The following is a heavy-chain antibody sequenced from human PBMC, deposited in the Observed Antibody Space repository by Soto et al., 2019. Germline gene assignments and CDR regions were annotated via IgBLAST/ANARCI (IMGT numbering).Heavy chain of an antibody. CDR3: AGARSGVLAWLEP. J-gene: IGHJ5*02. V-gene: IGHV4-61*01. CDR1: GGSVSSGSYY. Sequence: PSETLSLTCTVSGGSVSSGSYYWSWIRQPPGKGLEWIGYIYYSGSTNYNPSLKSRVTISVDTSKNQFSLKLSSVTAADTAVYYRAGARSGVLAWLEPWGQGTLVTVFS. D-gene: IGHD3-10*01. CDR2: IYYSGST.